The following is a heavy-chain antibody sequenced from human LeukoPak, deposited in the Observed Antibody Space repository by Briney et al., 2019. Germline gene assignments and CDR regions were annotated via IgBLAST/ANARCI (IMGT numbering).Heavy chain of an antibody. D-gene: IGHD2-15*01. J-gene: IGHJ3*02. Sequence: SETLSLTCTVSGGSISSDIYYWNWIRQPPGKGLEWIGYIYDSGSTYYNPSLKSRITISVDTSENRFSLKLSSVTATDTAVYYCARDCSGGSCYGAFDIWGQGTMVTVSS. CDR1: GGSISSDIYY. CDR2: IYDSGST. CDR3: ARDCSGGSCYGAFDI. V-gene: IGHV4-30-4*08.